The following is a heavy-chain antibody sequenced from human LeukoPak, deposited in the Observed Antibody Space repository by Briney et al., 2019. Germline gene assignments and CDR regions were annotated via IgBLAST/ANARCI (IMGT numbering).Heavy chain of an antibody. CDR3: ARDVPECFRELEWFDP. J-gene: IGHJ5*02. V-gene: IGHV4-4*07. Sequence: SETLSLTCTVSGGSISSYYWSWIRQPAGKGLEWIGRIYTSRSTNYNPSLKSRVTMSVDTSKNQFSLKLSSVTAADTAVYYCARDVPECFRELEWFDPWGQGTLVTVSS. CDR2: IYTSRST. D-gene: IGHD3-10*01. CDR1: GGSISSYY.